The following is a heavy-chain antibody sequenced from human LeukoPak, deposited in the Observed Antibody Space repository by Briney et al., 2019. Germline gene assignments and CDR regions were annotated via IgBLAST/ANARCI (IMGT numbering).Heavy chain of an antibody. D-gene: IGHD3-3*01. CDR3: ARQSLYYDFWSALDYYMDV. Sequence: SETLSLTCAVSGYSISSGYYWGWIRQPLGKGLEWIGSIYHSGSTYYNPSLKSRVTISVDTSKNQFSLKLSSVTAADTAVYYCARQSLYYDFWSALDYYMDVWGKGTTVTVSS. CDR2: IYHSGST. V-gene: IGHV4-38-2*01. CDR1: GYSISSGYY. J-gene: IGHJ6*03.